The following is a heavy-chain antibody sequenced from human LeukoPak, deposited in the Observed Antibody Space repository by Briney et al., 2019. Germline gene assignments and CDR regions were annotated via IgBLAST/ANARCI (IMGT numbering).Heavy chain of an antibody. CDR2: IYYSGST. Sequence: SQTLSLTCTVSGGSISSGGYYWSWIRQPPGKGLEWIGYIYYSGSTNYNPSLKSRVTISVDTSKNQFSLKLSSVTAADTAVYYCARAESGYYYYYMDVWGKGTTVTVSS. J-gene: IGHJ6*03. V-gene: IGHV4-61*08. D-gene: IGHD3-3*01. CDR1: GGSISSGGYY. CDR3: ARAESGYYYYYMDV.